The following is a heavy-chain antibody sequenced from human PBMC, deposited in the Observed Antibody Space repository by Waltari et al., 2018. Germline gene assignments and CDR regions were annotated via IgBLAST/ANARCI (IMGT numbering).Heavy chain of an antibody. CDR3: AKGKIGQQLVRDFDY. CDR2: IRYDGSNE. D-gene: IGHD6-13*01. CDR1: GFIFSNYA. J-gene: IGHJ4*02. Sequence: VQLVESGGGVVQPGGALRLSCAASGFIFSNYAMHWVRQAPGKGVEWSSLIRYDGSNEYYADSVKGRFTISRDNSKNTLYLQMNSLRAEDTAVYYCAKGKIGQQLVRDFDYWGQGTLVTVSS. V-gene: IGHV3-30*02.